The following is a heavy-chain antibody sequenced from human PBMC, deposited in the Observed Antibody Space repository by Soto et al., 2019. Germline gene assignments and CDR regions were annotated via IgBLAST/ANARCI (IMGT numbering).Heavy chain of an antibody. CDR1: GFTFSSYA. V-gene: IGHV3-23*01. Sequence: GGSLRLSCAASGFTFSSYAMSWVRQAPGKGLEWVSAISGSGGSTYYADSVKGRFTISRDNSKNTLYLQMNSLRAEDTAVYYCAKSGVGLWFGELPRVLDYWGQDTLVNLSS. D-gene: IGHD3-10*01. CDR2: ISGSGGST. J-gene: IGHJ4*02. CDR3: AKSGVGLWFGELPRVLDY.